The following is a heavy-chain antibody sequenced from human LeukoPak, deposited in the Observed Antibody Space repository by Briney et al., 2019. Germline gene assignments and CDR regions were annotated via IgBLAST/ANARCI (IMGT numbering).Heavy chain of an antibody. D-gene: IGHD3-22*01. CDR1: GFTFSSYA. Sequence: PGGSLRLSCAASGFTFSSYAMSWVRQAPGKGLEWVSSISGRGANTHYADSVKGRFTISRDNSKNTLYLQMNSLRAEDTAVYYCAKSNDHYDSSGYVDYWGQGTLVTVSS. V-gene: IGHV3-23*01. CDR3: AKSNDHYDSSGYVDY. J-gene: IGHJ4*02. CDR2: ISGRGANT.